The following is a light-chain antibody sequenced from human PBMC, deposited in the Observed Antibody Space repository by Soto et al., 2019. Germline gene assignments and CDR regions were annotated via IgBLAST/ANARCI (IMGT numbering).Light chain of an antibody. J-gene: IGLJ3*02. V-gene: IGLV2-23*02. CDR1: SSGVGTYNL. CDR2: EDT. Sequence: QSALTQPASVSGSPGQSITISCTGTSSGVGTYNLVSWYQQHPGKAPKLMIYEDTKRPSGVSNRFSGSKSGNTASLTISGLQAEDEADYYCCSYAGSSTFVFGGGTKLTVL. CDR3: CSYAGSSTFV.